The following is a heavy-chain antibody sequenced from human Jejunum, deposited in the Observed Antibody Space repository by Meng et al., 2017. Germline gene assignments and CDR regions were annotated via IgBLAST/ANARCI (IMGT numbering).Heavy chain of an antibody. J-gene: IGHJ3*02. V-gene: IGHV3-23*01. CDR1: GFAFSTYA. CDR2: LGGGDDI. Sequence: GESLKISCAASGFAFSTYAMSWVRQAPGKGLEWVSSLGGGDDIFYADSVKGRFTISRDNSKNTLYLQMNSLRAEDTALYYCAKDRQSYNSVWDAFDIWGQGTKVTVSS. CDR3: AKDRQSYNSVWDAFDI. D-gene: IGHD1-20*01.